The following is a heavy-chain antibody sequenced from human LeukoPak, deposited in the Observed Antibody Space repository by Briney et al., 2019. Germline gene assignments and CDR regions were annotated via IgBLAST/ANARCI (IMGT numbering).Heavy chain of an antibody. J-gene: IGHJ3*02. Sequence: GASVKVSCKASGFTFTSSAVQWVRQARGQPLEWLGWIVVGSGNTNYAQKFQERVAITRDMSTSTAYMELSSLRSEDTAVYYCAAYVLRLLEWEYAFDIWGQGTMVTVSS. D-gene: IGHD3-3*01. V-gene: IGHV1-58*01. CDR3: AAYVLRLLEWEYAFDI. CDR1: GFTFTSSA. CDR2: IVVGSGNT.